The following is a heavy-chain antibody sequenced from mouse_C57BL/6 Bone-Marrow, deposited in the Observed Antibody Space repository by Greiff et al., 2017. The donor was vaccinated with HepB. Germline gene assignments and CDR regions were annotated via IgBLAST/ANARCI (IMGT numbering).Heavy chain of an antibody. Sequence: EVKLEESGGGLVKPGGSLKLSCAASGFTFSSYAMSWVRQTPEKRLEWVATISDGGSYTYYPDNVKGRFTISRDNAKNNLYLQMSHLKSEDTAMYYCAREGGSVFDYWGQGTTLTVSS. V-gene: IGHV5-4*01. J-gene: IGHJ2*01. CDR2: ISDGGSYT. CDR1: GFTFSSYA. CDR3: AREGGSVFDY. D-gene: IGHD1-1*01.